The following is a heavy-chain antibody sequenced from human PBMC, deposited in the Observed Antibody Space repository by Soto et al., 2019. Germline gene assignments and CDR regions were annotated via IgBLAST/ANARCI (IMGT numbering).Heavy chain of an antibody. Sequence: QVQLVQSGAEVKKPGASVKVSCKAPGYTFTSYGISWVRQAPGQGLEWMGWINAYNGNTNYAQKLQRRVTMTTDTSASTAYLELRSLRSDDTAVFYCARDPVAGTNFDYWGQGTLVTVSS. V-gene: IGHV1-18*01. D-gene: IGHD6-19*01. CDR2: INAYNGNT. J-gene: IGHJ4*02. CDR1: GYTFTSYG. CDR3: ARDPVAGTNFDY.